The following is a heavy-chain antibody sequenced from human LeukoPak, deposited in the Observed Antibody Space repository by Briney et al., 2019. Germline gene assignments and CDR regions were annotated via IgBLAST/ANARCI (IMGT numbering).Heavy chain of an antibody. Sequence: SETLSLTCTVSGGSISSGGYYWSWIRQHPGKGLEWIGYTYYSGSTYYNPSLKSRVTISLDTSKNQFSLKLSSVTAADTAVYYCASGRMDWFDPWGQGTLVTVSS. V-gene: IGHV4-31*03. J-gene: IGHJ5*02. CDR2: TYYSGST. CDR1: GGSISSGGYY. CDR3: ASGRMDWFDP. D-gene: IGHD1-14*01.